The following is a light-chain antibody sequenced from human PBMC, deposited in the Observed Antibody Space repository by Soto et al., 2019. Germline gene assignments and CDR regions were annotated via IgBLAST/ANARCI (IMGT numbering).Light chain of an antibody. Sequence: QSVLTQPPSASGTPGQRVTISCSGSSSNIGGNYVYWYQQLPGTAPKLLIYSNNHRPSGVPDRFSGSKSGTSASLAISGLRSEDEAHYYRAALDDSLSRAVFGGGTQLTVL. CDR3: AALDDSLSRAV. CDR1: SSNIGGNY. V-gene: IGLV1-47*02. J-gene: IGLJ7*01. CDR2: SNN.